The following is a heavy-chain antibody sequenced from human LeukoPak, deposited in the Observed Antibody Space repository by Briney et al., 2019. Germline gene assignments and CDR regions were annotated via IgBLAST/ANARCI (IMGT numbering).Heavy chain of an antibody. V-gene: IGHV3-21*01. D-gene: IGHD3-10*01. Sequence: GGSLRLSCAASAFTFSSYSMNWVRQAPGKGLEWVSSISSSSSYIYYADSVKGRFTISRDNAKNSLYLQMNSLRAEDTAMYYCASGSEVVIDYWGQGTLVTVSS. CDR2: ISSSSSYI. CDR3: ASGSEVVIDY. CDR1: AFTFSSYS. J-gene: IGHJ4*02.